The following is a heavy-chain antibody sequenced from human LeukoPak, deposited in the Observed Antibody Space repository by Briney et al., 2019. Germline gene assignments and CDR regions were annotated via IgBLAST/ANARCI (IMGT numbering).Heavy chain of an antibody. D-gene: IGHD2-21*02. V-gene: IGHV4-61*02. Sequence: SETLSLTCAVSGGSISSGRYYWSWIRQPAGKGLEWIGRIYTSGSTNYNPSLKSRVTISVDTSKNQFSLKLSSVTAADTAVYYCARAVEYCGGDCSTFDYWGQGTLVTVSS. CDR1: GGSISSGRYY. J-gene: IGHJ4*02. CDR2: IYTSGST. CDR3: ARAVEYCGGDCSTFDY.